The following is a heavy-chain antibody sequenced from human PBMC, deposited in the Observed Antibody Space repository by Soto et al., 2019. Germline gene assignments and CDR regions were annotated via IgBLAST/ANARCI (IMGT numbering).Heavy chain of an antibody. CDR3: AKTPRNLNYYDSSGYFDY. D-gene: IGHD3-22*01. CDR2: ISGSGGST. Sequence: LRLSCAASGFTFSSYAMSWVRQAPGKGLEWVSAISGSGGSTYYADSVKGRFTISRDNSKNTLYLQMNSLRAKDTAVYYCAKTPRNLNYYDSSGYFDYWGQGTLVTVSS. CDR1: GFTFSSYA. V-gene: IGHV3-23*01. J-gene: IGHJ4*02.